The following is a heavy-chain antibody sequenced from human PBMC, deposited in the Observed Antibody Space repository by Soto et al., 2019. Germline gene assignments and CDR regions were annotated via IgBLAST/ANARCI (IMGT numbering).Heavy chain of an antibody. CDR1: GYTFTSYD. J-gene: IGHJ1*01. V-gene: IGHV1-8*01. Sequence: QVQLVQSGAEVKKPGASVKVSCKASGYTFTSYDISWVRQDTGQGLEWRGWMNPNNGNTDYVPKFQGRVTMTMNTSLGTAYMELSSLRSEDTAVYYCARSPRNYYALGSYSYFRHWGQGTLVTVSS. D-gene: IGHD3-10*01. CDR2: MNPNNGNT. CDR3: ARSPRNYYALGSYSYFRH.